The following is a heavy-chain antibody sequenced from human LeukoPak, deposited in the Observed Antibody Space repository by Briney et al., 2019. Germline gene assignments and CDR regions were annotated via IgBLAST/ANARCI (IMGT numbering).Heavy chain of an antibody. Sequence: KPSETLSLTCTVSGDSITSYHWSWLRQPAGEGLEWIGYIFDSGSTNYNPSLKSRFTISLDTSKNKFSLSLRSVTAADTAVYYCARHSGLPFYFDFWGQGTLVTAFS. V-gene: IGHV4-59*08. J-gene: IGHJ4*02. CDR2: IFDSGST. CDR1: GDSITSYH. D-gene: IGHD3/OR15-3a*01. CDR3: ARHSGLPFYFDF.